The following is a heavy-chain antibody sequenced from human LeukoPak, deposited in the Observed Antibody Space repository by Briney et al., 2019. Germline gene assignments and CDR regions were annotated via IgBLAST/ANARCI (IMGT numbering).Heavy chain of an antibody. CDR3: ARAGWCSGGSCYPGAFDF. D-gene: IGHD2-15*01. J-gene: IGHJ3*01. Sequence: GASVKVSCEASGFTLTDYGVTWVRQAPGQGLEWMGWIIGNNGNTNYAEKFQGRVTMTTDTSTSTAYMDLRNLRCDDTAMYYCARAGWCSGGSCYPGAFDFWGQGTMVTVS. CDR1: GFTLTDYG. V-gene: IGHV1-18*01. CDR2: IIGNNGNT.